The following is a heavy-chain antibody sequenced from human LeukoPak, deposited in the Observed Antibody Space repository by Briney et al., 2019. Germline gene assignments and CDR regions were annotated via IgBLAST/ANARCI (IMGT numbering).Heavy chain of an antibody. CDR2: INSDGSST. CDR3: ARVKAAAPRY. Sequence: GGSLRLSCAASGFTFSSYWMHWVRHAPGKGRVWVSRINSDGSSTSYADSVKGRFTTSRDNAKNTLYLQMNSLRAEDTAVYYCARVKAAAPRYWGQGTLVTVSS. J-gene: IGHJ4*02. D-gene: IGHD6-13*01. CDR1: GFTFSSYW. V-gene: IGHV3-74*01.